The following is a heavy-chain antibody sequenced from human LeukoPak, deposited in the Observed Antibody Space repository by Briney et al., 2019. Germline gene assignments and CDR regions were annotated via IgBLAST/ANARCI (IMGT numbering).Heavy chain of an antibody. D-gene: IGHD3-10*01. CDR1: GGSISSYY. Sequence: SETLSLTCSVYGGSISSYYWSWIRQPPGKGLEWIGYIYYSGGITNYNPSLKSRVSISVDTSKNQFSLKLSSVTAADTAVYYCARGEDSRLLWFGELLGRGAFDIWGQGTMVTVSS. J-gene: IGHJ3*02. CDR2: IYYSGGIT. CDR3: ARGEDSRLLWFGELLGRGAFDI. V-gene: IGHV4-59*12.